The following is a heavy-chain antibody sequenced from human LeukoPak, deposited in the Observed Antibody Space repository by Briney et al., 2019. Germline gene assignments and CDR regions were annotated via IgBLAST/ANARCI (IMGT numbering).Heavy chain of an antibody. Sequence: ASVKVSCKGTGYTFTSYGMSWVRQAPGQGLEWMGWISTYNGNTNYAQKSQGRVTMTTDTSTSTAYMELRSLRSDDTAVYYCAARSGTYPYYFDYWGQGTLVTVSS. CDR3: AARSGTYPYYFDY. CDR2: ISTYNGNT. V-gene: IGHV1-18*01. D-gene: IGHD3-10*01. J-gene: IGHJ4*01. CDR1: GYTFTSYG.